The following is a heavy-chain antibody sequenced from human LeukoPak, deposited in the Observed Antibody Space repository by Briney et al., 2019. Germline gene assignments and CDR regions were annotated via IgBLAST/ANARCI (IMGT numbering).Heavy chain of an antibody. Sequence: GGSLRLSCAASGFTFSSYAMSWVRQAPGKGLEWVSAISGSGGSTYYADSVKGRLTISRDNSKNTLYLQMNSLRAEDTAVYYCAKSTPFWSGYYDFDYWGQGTLVTVSS. V-gene: IGHV3-23*01. D-gene: IGHD3-3*01. CDR1: GFTFSSYA. J-gene: IGHJ4*02. CDR3: AKSTPFWSGYYDFDY. CDR2: ISGSGGST.